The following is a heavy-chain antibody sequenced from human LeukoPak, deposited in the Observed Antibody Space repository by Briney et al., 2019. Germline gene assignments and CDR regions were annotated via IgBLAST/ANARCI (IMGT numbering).Heavy chain of an antibody. J-gene: IGHJ4*02. CDR3: ARGGTKYSSLSDY. V-gene: IGHV4-59*12. D-gene: IGHD6-6*01. Sequence: PSETLSLTCTVSGGSISSYYWSWIRQPPGKGLEWIGYIYYSGSTNYNPSLKSRVTISVDTSKNQFSLKLSSVTAADTAVYYCARGGTKYSSLSDYWGQGTLVTVSS. CDR2: IYYSGST. CDR1: GGSISSYY.